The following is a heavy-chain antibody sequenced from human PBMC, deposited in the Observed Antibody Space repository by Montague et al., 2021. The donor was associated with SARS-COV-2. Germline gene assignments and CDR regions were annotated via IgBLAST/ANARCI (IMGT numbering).Heavy chain of an antibody. J-gene: IGHJ4*02. CDR2: IYWNGDK. CDR1: GFSLRSDDEG. CDR3: AHRGMIRGLIFDY. V-gene: IGHV2-5*01. Sequence: PALGKPTQTLTPTCTFSGFSLRSDDEGVAWIRQSPGQALEWLAVIYWNGDKRYSPSLQRRLTITKDTSENQVVLTMTSMDPVDTATYYCAHRGMIRGLIFDYWGQGTLVTVSS. D-gene: IGHD3-10*01.